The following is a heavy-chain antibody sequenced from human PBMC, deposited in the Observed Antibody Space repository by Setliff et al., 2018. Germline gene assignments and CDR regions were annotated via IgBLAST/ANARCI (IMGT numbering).Heavy chain of an antibody. CDR3: ARTCSGSGSYAGLES. J-gene: IGHJ4*02. CDR2: IWEDGGNK. Sequence: GESLKISCAASGFTFSTYRMHWVRQAPGKGLEWMAVIWEDGGNKYHADSVKGRFTISRDNSKNTLYLQMNSLTPEDTAVYYCARTCSGSGSYAGLESWGKGTPVTVSS. D-gene: IGHD2-15*01. CDR1: GFTFSTYR. V-gene: IGHV3-33*08.